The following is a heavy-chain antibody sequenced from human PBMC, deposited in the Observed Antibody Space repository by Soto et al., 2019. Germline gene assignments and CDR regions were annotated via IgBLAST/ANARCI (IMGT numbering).Heavy chain of an antibody. CDR1: GGSISNYY. V-gene: IGHV4-59*08. D-gene: IGHD5-18*01. CDR2: IYYTGDT. CDR3: ARRYGSCFDY. J-gene: IGHJ4*02. Sequence: PSETLSLTCTVSGGSISNYYWSWIRQPPGKGLEWIGYIYYTGDTSYSPFLQSRVTMSIDTSKNQFSLNLYSVTAADTAVYYCARRYGSCFDYWGQGTLVTVSS.